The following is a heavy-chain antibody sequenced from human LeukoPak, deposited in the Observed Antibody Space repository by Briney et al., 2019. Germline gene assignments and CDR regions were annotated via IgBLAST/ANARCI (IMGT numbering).Heavy chain of an antibody. V-gene: IGHV1-69*04. Sequence: GASVKVSCKASGGTFSSYAISWVRQAPGQGLEWMGRIIPILGIANYAQKFQGRVTITADKSTSTAYMELSSLRSEDTAVYYCARVGGYCSSTSCYPTNQDYYCYGMDVWGQGTTVTVSS. J-gene: IGHJ6*02. CDR2: IIPILGIA. CDR1: GGTFSSYA. D-gene: IGHD2-2*01. CDR3: ARVGGYCSSTSCYPTNQDYYCYGMDV.